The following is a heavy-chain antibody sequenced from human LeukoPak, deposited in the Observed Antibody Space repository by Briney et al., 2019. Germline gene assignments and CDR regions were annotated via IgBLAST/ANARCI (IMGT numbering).Heavy chain of an antibody. J-gene: IGHJ4*02. V-gene: IGHV3-66*01. CDR3: ARGARGAYFDF. Sequence: GGSLRLSCAASGFTVISSYLRLVRQVPGKGLEWVSCIYGADTIYYADFVKDRFTISRDSNRNILYLQMNSLRAEDTAVYYCARGARGAYFDFWGQGTLVTVSS. CDR1: GFTVISSY. D-gene: IGHD4/OR15-4a*01. CDR2: IYGADTI.